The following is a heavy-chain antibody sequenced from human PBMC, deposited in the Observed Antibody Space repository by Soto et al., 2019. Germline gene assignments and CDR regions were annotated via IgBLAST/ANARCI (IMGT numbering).Heavy chain of an antibody. V-gene: IGHV3-23*01. Sequence: EVQLLESGGGLVQPGGSLRLSCAASGFTFTTYAMSWVRQAPGKGLEWVSGLSGGGGSTNYADSVKGRFTISRDNSKNTVSLQMNSLRVADTAVYYCAKATRYDVLLTGPRGGYYYDMDVWGKGTTVTVSS. CDR2: LSGGGGST. CDR1: GFTFTTYA. J-gene: IGHJ6*03. CDR3: AKATRYDVLLTGPRGGYYYDMDV. D-gene: IGHD3-9*01.